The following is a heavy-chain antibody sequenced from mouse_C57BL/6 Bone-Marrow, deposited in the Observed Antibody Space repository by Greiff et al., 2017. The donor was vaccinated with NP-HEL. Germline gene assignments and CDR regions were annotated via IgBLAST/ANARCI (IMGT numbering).Heavy chain of an antibody. J-gene: IGHJ1*03. D-gene: IGHD1-1*01. CDR3: ARYYYGSRGWYFDV. CDR1: GYTFTSYS. Sequence: VKPGASVKLSCKASGYTFTSYSMHWVKQRPGRGLEWIGRIDPNSGGTKFNEKFKTKATLTVDKPSSTAYMQLSSLTSEDSAVYYCARYYYGSRGWYFDVWGTGTTVTVSS. V-gene: IGHV1-72*01. CDR2: IDPNSGGT.